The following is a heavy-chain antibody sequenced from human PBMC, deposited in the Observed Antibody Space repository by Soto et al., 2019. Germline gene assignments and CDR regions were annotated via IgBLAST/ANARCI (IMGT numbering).Heavy chain of an antibody. CDR2: ISYDGSNK. Sequence: GGSLRLSCAASGFTFSSYGMHWVRQAPGKGLEWVAVISYDGSNKYYADSVKGRFTISRDNSKNTLYLQMNSLRAEDTAVYYCAKKPPEYCTPTRVYYGMDVWGQGTTVTVS. V-gene: IGHV3-30*18. CDR1: GFTFSSYG. CDR3: AKKPPEYCTPTRVYYGMDV. D-gene: IGHD2-8*01. J-gene: IGHJ6*02.